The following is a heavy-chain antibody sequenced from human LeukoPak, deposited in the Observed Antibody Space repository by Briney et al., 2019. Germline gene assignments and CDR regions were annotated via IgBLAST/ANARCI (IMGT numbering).Heavy chain of an antibody. CDR2: INPNSGGT. J-gene: IGHJ6*03. CDR3: ARADTAFGYYYYMDV. D-gene: IGHD5-18*01. V-gene: IGHV1-2*02. Sequence: ASVKVSCKASGYTFTGYYMHWVRQAPGQGLEWMGWINPNSGGTNYAQTFQGRVTMTRDTSISTAYMELSRLRSDDTAVYYCARADTAFGYYYYMDVWGKGTTVTISS. CDR1: GYTFTGYY.